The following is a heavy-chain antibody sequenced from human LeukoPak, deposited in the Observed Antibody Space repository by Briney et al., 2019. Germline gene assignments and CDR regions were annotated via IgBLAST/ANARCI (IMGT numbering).Heavy chain of an antibody. D-gene: IGHD3-10*01. Sequence: SETLSLTCTVSGGSISSGSYYWSWIRQPAGKGLEWIGRIYTSGSTNYNPSLKSRVTISVDTSKNQFSLKLSSVTAADTAVYYCARSPRRPHFYSSGSYYYYFDYWGQGTLVTVSS. CDR3: ARSPRRPHFYSSGSYYYYFDY. CDR2: IYTSGST. J-gene: IGHJ4*02. CDR1: GGSISSGSYY. V-gene: IGHV4-61*02.